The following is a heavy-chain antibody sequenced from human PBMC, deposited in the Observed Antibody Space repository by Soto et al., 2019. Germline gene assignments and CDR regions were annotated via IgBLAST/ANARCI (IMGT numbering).Heavy chain of an antibody. Sequence: QLQLQESGPGLVKPSETLSLTCTVSGGSISSSSYYWGWIRQPPGKGLEWIGSICYSGSTYYNPSLKSRVTISVDTSKNQFSLKLSSVPAADTAVYYCATVWFGASQHWGQGTLVTVSS. CDR1: GGSISSSSYY. D-gene: IGHD3-10*01. J-gene: IGHJ1*01. CDR2: ICYSGST. V-gene: IGHV4-39*01. CDR3: ATVWFGASQH.